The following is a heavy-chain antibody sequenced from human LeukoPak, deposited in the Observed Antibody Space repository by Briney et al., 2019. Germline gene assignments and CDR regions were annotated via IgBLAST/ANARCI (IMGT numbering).Heavy chain of an antibody. V-gene: IGHV1-69*13. CDR3: ARDEGYSSSWPTFDP. J-gene: IGHJ5*02. CDR2: IIPIFGTA. Sequence: ASVTVSCKASGGTFSSYAISWVRQAPGQGLEWMGGIIPIFGTANYAQKFQGRVTITADESTSTAYMELSSLRSEDTAVYYCARDEGYSSSWPTFDPWGQGTLVTVSS. D-gene: IGHD6-13*01. CDR1: GGTFSSYA.